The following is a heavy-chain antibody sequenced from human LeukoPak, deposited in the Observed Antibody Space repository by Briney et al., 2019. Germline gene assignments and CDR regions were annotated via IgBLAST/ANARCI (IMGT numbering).Heavy chain of an antibody. J-gene: IGHJ3*02. CDR1: AYTFTTYW. Sequence: GESLRISCKGSAYTFTTYWIGWVRQMPGKGLEWMGIIYPGDSETRYSPSFQGQVTISADKSISTAYMQWSSLKASDTAKYYCARRYYYDSGGYYATQDAFDIWGQGTMVTVSS. CDR3: ARRYYYDSGGYYATQDAFDI. V-gene: IGHV5-51*01. CDR2: IYPGDSET. D-gene: IGHD3-22*01.